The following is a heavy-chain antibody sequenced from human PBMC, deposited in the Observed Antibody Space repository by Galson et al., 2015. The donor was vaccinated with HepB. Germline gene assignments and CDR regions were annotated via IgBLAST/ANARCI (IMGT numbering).Heavy chain of an antibody. CDR1: GGTFSSYA. J-gene: IGHJ6*03. D-gene: IGHD5-18*01. CDR2: IIPILGIA. CDR3: ARSGAGGYSYGEYYYYYMDV. V-gene: IGHV1-69*04. Sequence: SVKVSCKASGGTFSSYAISWVRQAPGQGLEWMGRIIPILGIANYAQKFQGRVTITADKSTSTAHMELSSLRSEDTAVYYCARSGAGGYSYGEYYYYYMDVWGKGTTVTVSS.